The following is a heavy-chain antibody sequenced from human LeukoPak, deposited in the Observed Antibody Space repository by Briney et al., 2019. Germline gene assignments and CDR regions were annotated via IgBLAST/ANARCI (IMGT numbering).Heavy chain of an antibody. V-gene: IGHV1-18*01. J-gene: IGHJ5*02. D-gene: IGHD2-15*01. CDR1: GYTFTSYG. Sequence: ASVKVSCKASGYTFTSYGISWVRQAPGQGLEWIGWISAYNGNTNYAQKLQGRVTMTTDTSTSTAYMELRSLRSDDTAVYYCARDQSSGYCSGGSCYPGLYNWFDPWGQGTLVTVSS. CDR3: ARDQSSGYCSGGSCYPGLYNWFDP. CDR2: ISAYNGNT.